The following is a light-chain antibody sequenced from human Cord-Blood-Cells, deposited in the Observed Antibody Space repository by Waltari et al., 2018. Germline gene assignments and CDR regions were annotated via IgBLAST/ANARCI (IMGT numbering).Light chain of an antibody. CDR2: EGS. J-gene: IGLJ1*01. CDR1: SSDVGSYNL. CDR3: CSYAGSSTYV. Sequence: QSALTQPASVSGSPGQSITISCTGTSSDVGSYNLLSWYQQHPGKAPNLMIYEGSKRPSGVSNRFSGSKSGNTASLTISGLQAEDEADYYCCSYAGSSTYVFGTGTKVTVL. V-gene: IGLV2-23*01.